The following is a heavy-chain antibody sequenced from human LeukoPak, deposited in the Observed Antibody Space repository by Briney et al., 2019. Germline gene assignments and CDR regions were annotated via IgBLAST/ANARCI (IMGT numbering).Heavy chain of an antibody. D-gene: IGHD3-9*01. J-gene: IGHJ6*03. CDR3: ARASGQLRYFDWIPTGYYYYMDV. V-gene: IGHV3-53*01. CDR2: IYSGGST. Sequence: AGGSLRLSCAASGFIVSSNYMSWVRQAPGKGLEWVSVIYSGGSTYYADSVKGRFTISRDNSKNTLYLQMNSLRAEDTAVYYCARASGQLRYFDWIPTGYYYYMDVWGKGTTVTISS. CDR1: GFIVSSNY.